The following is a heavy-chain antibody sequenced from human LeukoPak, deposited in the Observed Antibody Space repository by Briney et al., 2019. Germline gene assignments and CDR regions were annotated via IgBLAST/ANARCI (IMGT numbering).Heavy chain of an antibody. Sequence: ASVKVSCKASGYTFTDYYMHWVRQAPGQGFEWMGWINPNDGDTNYAQKFQGRVTMTRDTSISTAHMEVSRLRSDDTAVYYCARANFLYCSSSTCLLDYWGQGTLVTVSS. V-gene: IGHV1-2*02. J-gene: IGHJ4*02. CDR2: INPNDGDT. CDR1: GYTFTDYY. D-gene: IGHD2-2*01. CDR3: ARANFLYCSSSTCLLDY.